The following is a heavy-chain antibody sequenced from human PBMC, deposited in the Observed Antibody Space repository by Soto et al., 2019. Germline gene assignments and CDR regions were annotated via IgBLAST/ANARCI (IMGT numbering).Heavy chain of an antibody. CDR2: IYYSGST. Sequence: PSETLSLTCTVSGGSISSYYWSWIRQPPGKGLEWIGYIYYSGSTNYNPSLKSRVTISVDTSKNQFSLKLSSVTAADTAVYYCARGQWWLVRGMDYWGQGTLVTVSS. D-gene: IGHD6-19*01. V-gene: IGHV4-59*01. J-gene: IGHJ4*02. CDR1: GGSISSYY. CDR3: ARGQWWLVRGMDY.